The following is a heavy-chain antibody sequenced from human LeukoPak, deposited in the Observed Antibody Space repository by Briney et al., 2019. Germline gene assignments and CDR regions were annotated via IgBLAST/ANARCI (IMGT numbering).Heavy chain of an antibody. CDR1: GFTVSSNY. V-gene: IGHV3-53*01. CDR2: IYSGGST. CDR3: ARDDDGHV. J-gene: IGHJ6*02. Sequence: GGSLRLSCAASGFTVSSNYMSWVRQAPGKGLEWVSVIYSGGSTYYADSVKGRFTISRDNAKNSLYLQMNSLRAEDTAVYYCARDDDGHVWGQGTTVTVSS.